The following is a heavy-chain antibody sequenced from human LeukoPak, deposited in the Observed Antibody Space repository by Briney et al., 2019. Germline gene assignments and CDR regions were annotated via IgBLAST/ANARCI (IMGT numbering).Heavy chain of an antibody. Sequence: SETLSLTCTVSGYSISSGYYWGWIRQPPGKGLEWIGSIYHSGSTYYNPSLKSRVTISVDTSKNQFSLKLSSVTAADTAVYYCAGRYGGGAFDIWGKGTLVTVSS. D-gene: IGHD4-23*01. CDR2: IYHSGST. CDR3: AGRYGGGAFDI. V-gene: IGHV4-38-2*02. J-gene: IGHJ4*02. CDR1: GYSISSGYY.